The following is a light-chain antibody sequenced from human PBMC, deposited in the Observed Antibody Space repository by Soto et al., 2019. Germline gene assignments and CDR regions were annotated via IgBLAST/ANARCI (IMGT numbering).Light chain of an antibody. CDR2: SNN. J-gene: IGLJ2*01. Sequence: QPVLTQPPSASGTPGQRVTISCSGSSSNIGSNTVNWYQQRPGTAPKLLIYSNNQRPSGVPDRFSGSKSGTSASLAISGLQSEDEADYDCAAWDDSLNGVVFGGGTKLTVL. CDR1: SSNIGSNT. CDR3: AAWDDSLNGVV. V-gene: IGLV1-44*01.